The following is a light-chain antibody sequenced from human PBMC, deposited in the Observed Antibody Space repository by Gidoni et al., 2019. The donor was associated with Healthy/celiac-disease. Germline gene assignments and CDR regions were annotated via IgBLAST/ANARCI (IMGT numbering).Light chain of an antibody. V-gene: IGKV1-33*01. Sequence: IQLTQSPSSLSASVGDRVTITCQASQDISNYLNWYQQKPGKAPKLLIYDASNLETGVPSRVSGSGSGTDFTFTISSLQPEDIATYYCQQYDNLPLTFGGGTKVEIK. J-gene: IGKJ4*01. CDR1: QDISNY. CDR3: QQYDNLPLT. CDR2: DAS.